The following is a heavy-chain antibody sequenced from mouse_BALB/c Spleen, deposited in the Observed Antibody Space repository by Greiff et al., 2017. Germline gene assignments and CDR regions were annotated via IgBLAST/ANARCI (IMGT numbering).Heavy chain of an antibody. CDR1: GYTFTSYW. V-gene: IGHV1-69*02. D-gene: IGHD2-1*01. CDR2: IYPSDSYT. CDR3: TGGKGAFAY. J-gene: IGHJ3*01. Sequence: VQLQQPGAELVRPGASVKLSCKASGYTFTSYWINWVKQRPGQGLEWIGNIYPSDSYTNYNQKFKDKATLTVDKSSSTAYMQLSSPTSEDSAVYYCTGGKGAFAYWGQGTLVTVSA.